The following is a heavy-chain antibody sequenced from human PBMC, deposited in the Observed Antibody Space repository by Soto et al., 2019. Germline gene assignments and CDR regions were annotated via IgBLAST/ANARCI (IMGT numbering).Heavy chain of an antibody. D-gene: IGHD5-12*01. J-gene: IGHJ4*02. CDR3: ARGSGYDSETCHFDY. V-gene: IGHV1-18*01. CDR2: ISAYNGNT. CDR1: GYTFTSYG. Sequence: GASVKVSCKASGYTFTSYGISWVRQAPGQGLEWMGWISAYNGNTNYAQKLQGRVTMTTDTSTSTAYMELRSLRSDDTAVYYCARGSGYDSETCHFDYWGQGTLVTVSS.